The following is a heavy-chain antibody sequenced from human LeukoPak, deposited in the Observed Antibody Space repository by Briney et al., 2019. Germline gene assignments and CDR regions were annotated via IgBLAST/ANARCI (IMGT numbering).Heavy chain of an antibody. CDR3: ASDRDYSKTERGFDY. V-gene: IGHV1-2*02. CDR1: GYTFTDYY. CDR2: INPDSGET. J-gene: IGHJ4*02. Sequence: ASVKVSCKTSGYTFTDYYIHWVRQAPGQGLEWMGWINPDSGETNSAQKFQGRVTMTGDTSISTAYMELRRVTSDDTAVYYCASDRDYSKTERGFDYWGQGTLVTVSS. D-gene: IGHD4-11*01.